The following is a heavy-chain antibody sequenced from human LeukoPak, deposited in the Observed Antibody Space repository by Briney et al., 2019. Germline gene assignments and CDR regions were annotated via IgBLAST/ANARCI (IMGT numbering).Heavy chain of an antibody. Sequence: GGSLRLSCAVSGFTVNSNYMTWVRQAPGKGLEWVSVIYSGGNTYYADSVKGRFTISRDNSKSTLYLQMHSLRAEDTAVYYCARGGGPYYSGSGSFDFWGQGTLVTVSS. V-gene: IGHV3-53*01. J-gene: IGHJ4*02. CDR1: GFTVNSNY. CDR3: ARGGGPYYSGSGSFDF. CDR2: IYSGGNT. D-gene: IGHD3-10*01.